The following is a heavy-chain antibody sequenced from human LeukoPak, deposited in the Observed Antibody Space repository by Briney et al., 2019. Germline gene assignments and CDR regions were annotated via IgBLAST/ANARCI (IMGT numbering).Heavy chain of an antibody. Sequence: GGSLRLSCAASGFTFSNHAMSWVRQTPGKGLQWVSVISGSGRTTEYADSVKGRFTISRDNSKNTLSLQMNSLRVEDTAIYYCAKDVVVKRYIDYWGQGTLVTVSS. CDR2: ISGSGRTT. J-gene: IGHJ4*02. CDR3: AKDVVVKRYIDY. D-gene: IGHD2-15*01. CDR1: GFTFSNHA. V-gene: IGHV3-23*01.